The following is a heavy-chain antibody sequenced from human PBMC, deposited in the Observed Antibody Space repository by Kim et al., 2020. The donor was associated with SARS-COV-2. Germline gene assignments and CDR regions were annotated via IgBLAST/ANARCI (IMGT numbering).Heavy chain of an antibody. V-gene: IGHV3-7*01. CDR2: GSEK. D-gene: IGHD2-15*01. CDR3: ATGSCSAL. Sequence: GSEKHYVDSVKGRFTISRDNAKNSLYLQMNSLRAEDTAIYYCATGSCSALWGQGTMVTVSS. J-gene: IGHJ3*01.